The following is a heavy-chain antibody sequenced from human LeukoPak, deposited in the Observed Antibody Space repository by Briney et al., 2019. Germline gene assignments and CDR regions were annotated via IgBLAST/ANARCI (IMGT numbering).Heavy chain of an antibody. CDR2: ISSSGSTI. V-gene: IGHV3-48*04. D-gene: IGHD2-8*01. J-gene: IGHJ6*03. Sequence: GGPLRLSCAASGFTFSSYAMHWVRQAPGKGLEWVSYISSSGSTIYYADSVKGRFTISRDNAKNSLYLQMNSLRAEDTAVYYCARIKSLMVYASRIYYYYYMDVWGKGTTVTVSS. CDR3: ARIKSLMVYASRIYYYYYMDV. CDR1: GFTFSSYA.